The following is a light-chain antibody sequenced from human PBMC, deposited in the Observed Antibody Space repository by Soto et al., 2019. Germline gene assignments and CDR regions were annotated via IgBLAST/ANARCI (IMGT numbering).Light chain of an antibody. J-gene: IGLJ1*01. CDR3: TSYAGGNNV. CDR1: SSDVGGYNY. CDR2: EVH. Sequence: QSALTQPPSASGSPGPSVTISCTGTSSDVGGYNYVSWYQQHPGKVPKLMVYEVHKRPSGVPDRFSGSKSGNTASLTVSGLQAEDEADYYCTSYAGGNNVFGTGTKVTVL. V-gene: IGLV2-8*01.